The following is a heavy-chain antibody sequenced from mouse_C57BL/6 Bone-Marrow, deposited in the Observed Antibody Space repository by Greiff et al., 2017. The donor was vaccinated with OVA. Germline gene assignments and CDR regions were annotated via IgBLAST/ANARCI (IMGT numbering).Heavy chain of an antibody. J-gene: IGHJ2*01. CDR1: GYTFTSYW. Sequence: QVQLQQPGAELVKPGASVKMSCKASGYTFTSYWITWVKQRPGQGLEWIGDIYPGSGSTNYNEKLKSKATLTVDTSSSTAYMQLSSLTSEDSAVYYCAKEGYGSSYVWGQGTTLTVSS. D-gene: IGHD1-1*01. CDR2: IYPGSGST. CDR3: AKEGYGSSYV. V-gene: IGHV1-55*01.